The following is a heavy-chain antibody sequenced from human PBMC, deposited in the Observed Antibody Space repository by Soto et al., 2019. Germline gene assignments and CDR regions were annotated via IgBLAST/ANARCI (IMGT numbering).Heavy chain of an antibody. CDR2: IYYSGST. D-gene: IGHD3-3*01. V-gene: IGHV4-61*01. CDR3: ARETRGIFGVVIPQSWIDP. Sequence: SETLCLTCTVSGGFVSSCSYYWSWIRQPPGKGLEWIGYIYYSGSTNYNPSLKSRVTISVDTSKNQFSLKLSSVTAADTAVYYCARETRGIFGVVIPQSWIDPWGRGTLVTVS. CDR1: GGFVSSCSYY. J-gene: IGHJ5*02.